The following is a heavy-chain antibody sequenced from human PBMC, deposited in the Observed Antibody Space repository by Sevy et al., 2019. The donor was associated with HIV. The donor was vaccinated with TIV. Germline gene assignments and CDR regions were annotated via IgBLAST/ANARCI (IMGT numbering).Heavy chain of an antibody. D-gene: IGHD2-15*01. CDR3: ARDRFINLGYCSGGSCERGWGGYYYGMDV. Sequence: GESLKISCAASGFTFSSYEMNWVRQAPGKGLEWVSYISSSGSTIYYADSVKGRFTISRDNAKNSLYLQMNSLRAEDTAVYYCARDRFINLGYCSGGSCERGWGGYYYGMDVWGQGTTVTVSS. CDR1: GFTFSSYE. J-gene: IGHJ6*02. V-gene: IGHV3-48*03. CDR2: ISSSGSTI.